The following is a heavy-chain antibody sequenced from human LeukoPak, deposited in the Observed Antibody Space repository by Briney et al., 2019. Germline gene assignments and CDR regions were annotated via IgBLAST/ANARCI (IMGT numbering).Heavy chain of an antibody. D-gene: IGHD5-12*01. J-gene: IGHJ4*02. V-gene: IGHV3-48*04. CDR3: ARTDRQYSGGTEDY. CDR1: AFTSSSYA. CDR2: ISTSSSTI. Sequence: GGSLRLSCAASAFTSSSYAMSWVRQAPGKGLEWVSYISTSSSTIYYADSVKGRFTISRDNAKNSLYLQMNSLRAEDTAVYYCARTDRQYSGGTEDYWGQGTLVTVSS.